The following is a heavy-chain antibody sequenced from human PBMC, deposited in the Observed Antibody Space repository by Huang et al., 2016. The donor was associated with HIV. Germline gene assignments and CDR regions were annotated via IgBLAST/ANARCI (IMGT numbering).Heavy chain of an antibody. CDR2: ISGGGGST. V-gene: IGHV3-23*01. Sequence: EVQLLESGGGLVQPGGSLRLSCAASGFTFSSYAMSWVRQAPGEGLGWVSVISGGGGSTSYADSVKGRFTISRDNSKNTLYLQMNSLRAEDAAVYYCAKDPYSSSWFDHFDYWGQGTLVTVSS. CDR1: GFTFSSYA. D-gene: IGHD6-13*01. J-gene: IGHJ4*02. CDR3: AKDPYSSSWFDHFDY.